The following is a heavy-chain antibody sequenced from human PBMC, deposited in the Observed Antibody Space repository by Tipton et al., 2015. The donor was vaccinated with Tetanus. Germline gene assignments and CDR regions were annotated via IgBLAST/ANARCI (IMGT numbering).Heavy chain of an antibody. J-gene: IGHJ6*02. D-gene: IGHD1-1*01. V-gene: IGHV3-11*04. Sequence: QVQLVQSGGGLVKPGGSLRLSCAASGFRFRDYYMTWVRQPPGKGLEWVSSISASGRCKYYADSVKGRFTISRDNAKNSVYLQMNSLRVEDTALYYCAKDLEDQYYYGMDVWGRGATVTVAS. CDR1: GFRFRDYY. CDR2: ISASGRCK. CDR3: AKDLEDQYYYGMDV.